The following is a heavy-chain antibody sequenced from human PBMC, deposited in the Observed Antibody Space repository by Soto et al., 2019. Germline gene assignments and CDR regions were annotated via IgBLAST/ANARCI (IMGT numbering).Heavy chain of an antibody. J-gene: IGHJ3*02. CDR1: GFTFSSYS. Sequence: EVQLVESGGGLVKPGGSLRLSCAASGFTFSSYSMNWVRQAPGKGLEWVSSISSSSSYIYYADSVKGRFTISRDNAKNSXYLQMNRLRAEDTAVYYCARVLGCSSTSCYHDAFDIWGQGTMVTVSS. V-gene: IGHV3-21*01. D-gene: IGHD2-2*01. CDR2: ISSSSSYI. CDR3: ARVLGCSSTSCYHDAFDI.